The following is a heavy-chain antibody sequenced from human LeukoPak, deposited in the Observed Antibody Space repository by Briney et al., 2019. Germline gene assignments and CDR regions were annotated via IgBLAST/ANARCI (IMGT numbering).Heavy chain of an antibody. CDR2: ISSSSSYI. CDR3: ASALTGTTYYFDY. D-gene: IGHD1-7*01. J-gene: IGHJ4*02. Sequence: GGSLRLSCAASGFTFSSYSMNWVRQAPGKGLEWVSSISSSSSYIYYADSVKGRFTISRDNAKNSLYLQMNSLRAEDTAVYYCASALTGTTYYFDYWGQGTLVTVSS. CDR1: GFTFSSYS. V-gene: IGHV3-21*01.